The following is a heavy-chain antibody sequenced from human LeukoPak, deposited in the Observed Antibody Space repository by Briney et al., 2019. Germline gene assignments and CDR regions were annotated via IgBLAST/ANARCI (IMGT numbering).Heavy chain of an antibody. CDR3: ARVLVPAAMAYFQH. D-gene: IGHD2-2*01. J-gene: IGHJ1*01. CDR1: GFTFSSYG. CDR2: IWYDGSNK. Sequence: GGSLRLSCAASGFTFSSYGMHWVRQAPGKGLEWVAVIWYDGSNKYYADSVKGRFTISRDNAKNSLYLQMNSPRAEDTAVYYCARVLVPAAMAYFQHWGQGTLVTVSS. V-gene: IGHV3-33*01.